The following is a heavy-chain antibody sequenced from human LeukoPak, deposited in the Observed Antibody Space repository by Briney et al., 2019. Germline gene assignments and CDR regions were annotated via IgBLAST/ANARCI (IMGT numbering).Heavy chain of an antibody. Sequence: ASVKVSCKASGYTFTGYYMHWVRQAPGQGLEWMGWINPNSGGTNYAQKFQGRVTMTRDTSISTAYMELSSLRSEDTAVYYCARGLGDLATNWFDPWGQGTLVTVSS. D-gene: IGHD3-16*01. J-gene: IGHJ5*02. CDR3: ARGLGDLATNWFDP. CDR2: INPNSGGT. V-gene: IGHV1-2*02. CDR1: GYTFTGYY.